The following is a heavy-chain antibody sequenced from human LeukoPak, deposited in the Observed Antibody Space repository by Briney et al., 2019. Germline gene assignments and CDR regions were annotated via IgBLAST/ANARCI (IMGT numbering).Heavy chain of an antibody. D-gene: IGHD2/OR15-2a*01. J-gene: IGHJ4*02. V-gene: IGHV3-74*01. CDR1: GFTFSNYW. CDR3: ARGRTTFFDS. Sequence: PGGSLRLSCAASGFTFSNYWMHWVRHAPGKGLVWVSRINPDGNSTNYADSVKGRFTISRDNAKNTLYLQVSSLRAEDTAVYYCARGRTTFFDSWGQGTLVTVSS. CDR2: INPDGNST.